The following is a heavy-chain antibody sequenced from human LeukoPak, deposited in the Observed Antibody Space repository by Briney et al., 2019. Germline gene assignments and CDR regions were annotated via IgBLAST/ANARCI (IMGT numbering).Heavy chain of an antibody. D-gene: IGHD3-16*01. J-gene: IGHJ4*02. Sequence: GGSLRLSCAASGFTFSSYSMNWVRQAPGKGLEWVTSISSSSSDTYYAESVKGRVTISRDNAKSSVYLEMNRLSAQDTAVYYCARDMIAAPPDYWGQGTLVTVSS. V-gene: IGHV3-21*01. CDR1: GFTFSSYS. CDR2: ISSSSSDT. CDR3: ARDMIAAPPDY.